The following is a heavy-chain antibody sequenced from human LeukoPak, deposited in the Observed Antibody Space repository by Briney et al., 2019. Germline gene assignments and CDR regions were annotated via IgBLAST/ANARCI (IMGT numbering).Heavy chain of an antibody. J-gene: IGHJ4*02. D-gene: IGHD2-2*02. CDR1: GFTFSSYA. V-gene: IGHV3-23*01. CDR3: AKDRDIVVVPAAISYFDY. CDR2: ISGSGGST. Sequence: GGSLRLSCAASGFTFSSYAMRWVRQAPGKGLEWVSAISGSGGSTYYADSVKGRFTISRDNSKNTLYLQMNSLRAEDTAVYYCAKDRDIVVVPAAISYFDYWGQGTLVTVSS.